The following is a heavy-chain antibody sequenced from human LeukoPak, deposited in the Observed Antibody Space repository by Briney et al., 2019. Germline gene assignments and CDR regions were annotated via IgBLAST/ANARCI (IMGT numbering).Heavy chain of an antibody. CDR3: ARTLWFGELPHYFDY. J-gene: IGHJ4*02. V-gene: IGHV1-2*02. CDR2: INPNSGGT. Sequence: ASVKVSCKASGYTFTGYYMHWVRQAPGQGLEWMGWINPNSGGTNYAQKFQGRVTMTRDTSISTAYMELSRLRSDDTAVYYCARTLWFGELPHYFDYWGQGTLVTVSS. CDR1: GYTFTGYY. D-gene: IGHD3-10*01.